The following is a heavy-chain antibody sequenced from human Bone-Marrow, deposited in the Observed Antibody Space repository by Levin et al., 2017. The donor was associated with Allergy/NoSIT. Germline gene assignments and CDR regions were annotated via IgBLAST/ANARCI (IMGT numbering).Heavy chain of an antibody. CDR1: GFTLSSYD. CDR2: ISGSGGRT. D-gene: IGHD3-9*01. J-gene: IGHJ4*02. V-gene: IGHV3-23*01. Sequence: GGSLRLSCAASGFTLSSYDMTWVRQVPGKGLEWVSAISGSGGRTYYADSVKGRFTISRDNSKNTVYLQMNSLRAEDTAVYYCAGESPPQVGGLRYFDYWGQGTLVTVPS. CDR3: AGESPPQVGGLRYFDY.